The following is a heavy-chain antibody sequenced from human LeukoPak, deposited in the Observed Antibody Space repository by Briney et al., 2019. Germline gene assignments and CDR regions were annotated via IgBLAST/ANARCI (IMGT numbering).Heavy chain of an antibody. CDR3: ARDPGGYDS. CDR1: GFTFSSYA. V-gene: IGHV3-7*01. CDR2: IKQDGSEK. Sequence: GGSLRLSCAASGFTFSSYAMSWVRQAPGKGLEWVANIKQDGSEKYYVDSVKGRFTISRDNAKNSLYLQMNSLRAEDTAVYYCARDPGGYDSWGQGTLVTVSS. D-gene: IGHD5-12*01. J-gene: IGHJ4*02.